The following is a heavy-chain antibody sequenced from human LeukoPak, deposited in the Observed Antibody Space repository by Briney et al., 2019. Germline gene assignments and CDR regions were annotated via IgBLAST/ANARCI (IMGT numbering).Heavy chain of an antibody. CDR1: GFTFSTYE. CDR2: INADGSRT. Sequence: PRGSLRLSCAASGFTFSTYEMHWVRQAPGKGLVWVSRINADGSRTGYADSVKGRFTFSRDNARNKLYLQMNSLRAEDTAVYYCARELPREVTLDWWCQGTLVTVSS. D-gene: IGHD2-21*02. V-gene: IGHV3-74*01. CDR3: ARELPREVTLDW. J-gene: IGHJ4*02.